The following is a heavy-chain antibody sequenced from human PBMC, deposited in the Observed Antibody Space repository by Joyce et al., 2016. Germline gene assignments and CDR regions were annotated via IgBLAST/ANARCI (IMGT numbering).Heavy chain of an antibody. V-gene: IGHV4-39*01. D-gene: IGHD1-26*01. J-gene: IGHJ4*01. CDR1: GASISGSSYY. Sequence: QLQLQESGPGLVKFSETLSLTCRISGASISGSSYYWGWIRRPPGKGLEWIWSVYYSGSTHYSPSLKSRVTISVATSKRQFHLKLSSVTAADTAVYYCARHPPILGGTNFDFWGHGTLVTVSS. CDR2: VYYSGST. CDR3: ARHPPILGGTNFDF.